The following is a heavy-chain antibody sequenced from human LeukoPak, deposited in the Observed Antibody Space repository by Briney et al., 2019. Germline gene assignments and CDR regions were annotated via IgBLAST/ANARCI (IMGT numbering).Heavy chain of an antibody. CDR3: AKGGGSLAVVVAAILDY. J-gene: IGHJ4*02. Sequence: GGSLRLSCAASGFTFSSYGMHWVRQAPGKELEWVAFIRYDGSNKYYADSVKGRFTISRDNSKNTLYLQMNSLRAEDTAVYYCAKGGGSLAVVVAAILDYWGQGTLVTVSS. CDR2: IRYDGSNK. CDR1: GFTFSSYG. D-gene: IGHD2-15*01. V-gene: IGHV3-30*02.